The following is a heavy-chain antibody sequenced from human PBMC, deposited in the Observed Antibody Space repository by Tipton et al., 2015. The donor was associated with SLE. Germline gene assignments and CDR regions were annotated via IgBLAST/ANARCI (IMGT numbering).Heavy chain of an antibody. CDR1: GGSVSSASYY. CDR3: ARSLGEIDY. CDR2: IFHSGDT. J-gene: IGHJ4*02. Sequence: TLSLTCTVSGGSVSSASYYWSWIRQSPGKGLEWIGYIFHSGDTNYNPSLKSRVTLSLDTSKSQLSLKLTSVTAADTAIYYCARSLGEIDYWGQGTLVTVSS. V-gene: IGHV4-61*01.